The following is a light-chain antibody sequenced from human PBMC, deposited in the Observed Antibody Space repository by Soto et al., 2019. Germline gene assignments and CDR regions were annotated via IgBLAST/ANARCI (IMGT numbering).Light chain of an antibody. V-gene: IGLV2-11*01. CDR2: DVS. CDR1: SSDVGGYNY. CDR3: CSYAGSSYV. J-gene: IGLJ1*01. Sequence: QSALTQPRSVSGSPGQSVTISCTGTSSDVGGYNYVSRYQQHPGKAPKLMIYDVSKRPSGVPDRFSGSKSGNTASLTISGLQAEDEADYYCCSYAGSSYVFGTGTRSPS.